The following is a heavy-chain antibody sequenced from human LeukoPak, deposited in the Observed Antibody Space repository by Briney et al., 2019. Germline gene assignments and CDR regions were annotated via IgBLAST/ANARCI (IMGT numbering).Heavy chain of an antibody. Sequence: GGCLRLSCVVSGFILSIYAMGWVRQAQGNGLEWVSAISGSGGSTYYADSVKGRFTISRDNSKNTLYLQMNSLRAEDTAVYYCAKVPTRYYDFWSAHWGQGTLVTVSS. CDR1: GFILSIYA. CDR3: AKVPTRYYDFWSAH. CDR2: ISGSGGST. V-gene: IGHV3-23*01. D-gene: IGHD3-3*01. J-gene: IGHJ4*02.